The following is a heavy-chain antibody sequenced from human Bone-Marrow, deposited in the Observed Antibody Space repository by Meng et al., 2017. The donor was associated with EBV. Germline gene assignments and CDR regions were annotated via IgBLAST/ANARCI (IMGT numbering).Heavy chain of an antibody. D-gene: IGHD3-10*01. J-gene: IGHJ4*02. CDR3: ARESGRGYTPDY. Sequence: GTEVKKPGSSVKVSWKTPGGAFSRSAISWVRQAPGQGLEWMGGLLPILGAPNYAETFQDRVTITADESTSTAYMELSSLTSEDTAVYYCARESGRGYTPDYWGQGTLVTVSS. CDR2: LLPILGAP. V-gene: IGHV1-69*01. CDR1: GGAFSRSA.